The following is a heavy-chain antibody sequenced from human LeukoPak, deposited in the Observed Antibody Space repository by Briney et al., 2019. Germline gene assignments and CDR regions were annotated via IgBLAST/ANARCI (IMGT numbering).Heavy chain of an antibody. CDR3: ARDYDSSGLPFDY. V-gene: IGHV4-61*02. CDR1: GGSISSGSYY. J-gene: IGHJ4*02. D-gene: IGHD3-22*01. CDR2: IYTSGST. Sequence: SETLSLTCTVSGGSISSGSYYWSWIRQPAGKGLEWIGRIYTSGSTNYNPSLKSRVTISVDTSKNQFSLKLSSVTAADTAVYYCARDYDSSGLPFDYWGQGTLVTVSS.